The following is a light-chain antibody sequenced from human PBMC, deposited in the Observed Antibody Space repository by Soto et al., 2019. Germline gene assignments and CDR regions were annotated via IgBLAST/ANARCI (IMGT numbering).Light chain of an antibody. Sequence: QSVLTQPPSVSGAPGQRVTISCSGHRSNLGAGYDVHWYQQLPAAATKLVIIGNRNPPSGVPERFSGSKSGTSASLAITGLQAEDEADYYCEAFDDSLNASVFGGGTKLTVL. CDR1: RSNLGAGYD. CDR2: GNR. CDR3: EAFDDSLNASV. J-gene: IGLJ3*02. V-gene: IGLV1-40*01.